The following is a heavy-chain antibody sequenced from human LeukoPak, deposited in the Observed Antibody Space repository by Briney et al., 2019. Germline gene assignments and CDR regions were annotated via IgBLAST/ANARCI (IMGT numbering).Heavy chain of an antibody. CDR2: IYYSGST. CDR3: ARDSIGGSYNYYYGMDV. J-gene: IGHJ6*02. Sequence: PSETLSLTCTVSGSSISSYYWSCIRQPPGKGLEWIGYIYYSGSTNYNPSLKSRVTISVDTSKHQFSLKLSSVTAADTAVYYCARDSIGGSYNYYYGMDVWGQGTTVTVSS. CDR1: GSSISSYY. V-gene: IGHV4-59*01. D-gene: IGHD2-8*01.